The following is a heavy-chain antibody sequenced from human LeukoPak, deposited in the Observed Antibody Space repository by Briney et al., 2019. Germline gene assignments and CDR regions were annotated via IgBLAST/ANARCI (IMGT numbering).Heavy chain of an antibody. CDR1: GFTFSNYW. CDR2: INRDGSST. J-gene: IGHJ4*02. Sequence: GGSLRLSCVASGFTFSNYWMHWVRQAPGKGLVWVSRINRDGSSTNYADSVKGRFTISRGNTKNTLYLQMNSLRAENTAVYYCARDMTGYSDYWGQGTLVTVSS. V-gene: IGHV3-74*01. D-gene: IGHD3-9*01. CDR3: ARDMTGYSDY.